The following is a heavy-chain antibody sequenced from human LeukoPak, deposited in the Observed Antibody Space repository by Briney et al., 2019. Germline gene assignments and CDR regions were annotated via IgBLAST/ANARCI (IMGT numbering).Heavy chain of an antibody. Sequence: SETLSLTCAVYGGSFSGYYWSWIRQPPGKGLEWIGEINHSGSTNYNPSLKSRVTISVDTSKNQFSLKLSSVTAADTAVYYCAREIYSNYDPPNFDYWGQGTLVTVSS. CDR3: AREIYSNYDPPNFDY. CDR2: INHSGST. CDR1: GGSFSGYY. V-gene: IGHV4-34*01. J-gene: IGHJ4*02. D-gene: IGHD4-11*01.